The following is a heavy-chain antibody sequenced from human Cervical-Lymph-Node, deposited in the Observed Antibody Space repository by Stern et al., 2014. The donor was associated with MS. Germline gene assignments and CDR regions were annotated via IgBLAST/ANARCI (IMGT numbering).Heavy chain of an antibody. CDR2: ISYDGREK. J-gene: IGHJ4*02. Sequence: VQLVESGAGVVQPGRSLRLSCAASGFVFRSYALNWVRQAPGQGLEWVSLISYDGREKYYTDSVKGRFTVSRDNSNNTVDLEMNSLRLEDTAVYYCAKGGSGSYLDWGQGSLVTVSS. V-gene: IGHV3-30*04. CDR3: AKGGSGSYLD. CDR1: GFVFRSYA. D-gene: IGHD1-26*01.